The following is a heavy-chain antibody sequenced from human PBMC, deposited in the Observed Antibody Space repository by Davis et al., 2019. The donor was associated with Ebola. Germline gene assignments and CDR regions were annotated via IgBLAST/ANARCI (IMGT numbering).Heavy chain of an antibody. CDR1: GYSFTSYW. D-gene: IGHD6-6*01. CDR3: ARHGIAARPRYNWFDP. J-gene: IGHJ5*02. Sequence: KVSCKGSGYSFTSYWIGWVRQMPGKGLEWMGIIYPGDSDTRYSPSFQGQVPISADKSISTAYLQWSSLKASDTAMYYCARHGIAARPRYNWFDPWGQGTLVTVSS. V-gene: IGHV5-51*01. CDR2: IYPGDSDT.